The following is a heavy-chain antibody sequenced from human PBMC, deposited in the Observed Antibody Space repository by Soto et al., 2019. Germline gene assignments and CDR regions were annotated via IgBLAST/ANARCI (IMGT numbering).Heavy chain of an antibody. CDR3: VRVLSGSYVDY. CDR2: IYYSGST. CDR1: GGSISSSSYY. J-gene: IGHJ4*02. V-gene: IGHV4-39*01. D-gene: IGHD1-26*01. Sequence: QLQLQESGPGLVKPSETLSLTCSVSGGSISSSSYYWGWSRQPPGKGLEWIGSIYYSGSTYYNPSLKSRITISVDTSKNQISLKLSSVTAADTALYYCVRVLSGSYVDYWGQGTLVTVSS.